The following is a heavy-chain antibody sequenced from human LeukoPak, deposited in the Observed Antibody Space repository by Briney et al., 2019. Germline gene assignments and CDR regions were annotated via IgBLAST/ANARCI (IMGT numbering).Heavy chain of an antibody. CDR3: ATVIAAATLDWFDP. CDR1: GYTLTELS. D-gene: IGHD6-13*01. V-gene: IGHV1-24*01. J-gene: IGHJ5*02. Sequence: ASVTVSCTVSGYTLTELSMHWVRQAPGKGLEWMGGFDPEDGETIYAQKFQGRVTMTEDTSTDTAYMELSSLRSEDTAVYYCATVIAAATLDWFDPWGQGTLVTVSS. CDR2: FDPEDGET.